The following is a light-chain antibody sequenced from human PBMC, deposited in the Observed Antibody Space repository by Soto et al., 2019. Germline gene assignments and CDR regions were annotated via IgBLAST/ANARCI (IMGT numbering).Light chain of an antibody. CDR3: QQYNSYPYT. CDR1: QSISSW. Sequence: DIQMTPSPSTLSASVGDRVTITCRASQSISSWLAWYQQKPGKAPKLLIYDASSLESGVPSRFSGSGSGTEFTLTIRSLQPDDFATYYCQQYNSYPYTFGQGTKLEIK. V-gene: IGKV1-5*01. J-gene: IGKJ2*01. CDR2: DAS.